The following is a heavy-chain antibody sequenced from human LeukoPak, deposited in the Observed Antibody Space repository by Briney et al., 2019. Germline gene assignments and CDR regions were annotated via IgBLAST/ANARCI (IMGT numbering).Heavy chain of an antibody. Sequence: GGSLRLSCTASGFSFSGHWMHWARQLPGKGLVWVSRISPTGSTTSYADSVKGRFTVSRDNAKNTLYLQVNNLRAEDTAVYYCARGPNSDWSGLDFWGQGTLLTVSS. CDR2: ISPTGSTT. CDR1: GFSFSGHW. V-gene: IGHV3-74*01. CDR3: ARGPNSDWSGLDF. D-gene: IGHD3-9*01. J-gene: IGHJ4*02.